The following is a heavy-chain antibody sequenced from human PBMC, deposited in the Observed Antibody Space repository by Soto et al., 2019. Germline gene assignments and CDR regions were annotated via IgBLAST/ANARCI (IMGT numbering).Heavy chain of an antibody. V-gene: IGHV4-34*01. CDR3: ARGKWLDNY. CDR1: SGSFSGYS. J-gene: IGHJ4*02. Sequence: SETLSLTCAVYSGSFSGYSWSWIRQPPGKGLEWIGEINDSGSANYNPSLKSRVTMSVDTSKNQFSLKLDSVTAADTAVYYCARGKWLDNYWGQGTLVTVSS. CDR2: INDSGSA. D-gene: IGHD6-19*01.